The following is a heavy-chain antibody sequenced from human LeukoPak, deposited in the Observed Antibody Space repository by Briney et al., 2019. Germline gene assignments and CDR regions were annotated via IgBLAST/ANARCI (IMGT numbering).Heavy chain of an antibody. CDR3: ARDCLEWSPNAFEI. V-gene: IGHV4-30-2*01. CDR2: IYHSGST. CDR1: GGSISSGGYY. D-gene: IGHD3-3*01. Sequence: SQTLSLTCTVSGGSISSGGYYWSWIRQPPGKGLEWIGYIYHSGSTYYNPSLKSRVTISVDRSKNQFSLKLSSVTAADTAVYYCARDCLEWSPNAFEIWGQGTMVTVSS. J-gene: IGHJ3*02.